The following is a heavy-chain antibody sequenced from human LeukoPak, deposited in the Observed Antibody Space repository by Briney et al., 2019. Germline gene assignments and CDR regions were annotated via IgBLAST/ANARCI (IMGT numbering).Heavy chain of an antibody. J-gene: IGHJ5*02. CDR3: AREGGPKQHNWFDP. V-gene: IGHV4-30-2*01. D-gene: IGHD2-15*01. CDR1: GGSFSGYY. CDR2: IYHSGST. Sequence: PSETLSLTCAVYGGSFSGYYWSWIRQPPGKGLEWIGYIYHSGSTYYNPSLKSRVTISVDRSKNQFSLKLSSVTAADTAVYYCAREGGPKQHNWFDPWGQGTLVTVSS.